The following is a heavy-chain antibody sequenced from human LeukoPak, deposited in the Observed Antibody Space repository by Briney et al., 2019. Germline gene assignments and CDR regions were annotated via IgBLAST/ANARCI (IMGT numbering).Heavy chain of an antibody. CDR2: IHPNSGGT. CDR1: GYAFTGYY. D-gene: IGHD1-26*01. Sequence: ASVKVSCKASGYAFTGYYIHWVRQAPGRGLEWMGWIHPNSGGTNYAQKFQGRVTMTRDTSISTAYMELSRLRSDDTAVYYCARSLIVGATRRYFDYWGQGTLVTVSS. V-gene: IGHV1-2*02. J-gene: IGHJ4*02. CDR3: ARSLIVGATRRYFDY.